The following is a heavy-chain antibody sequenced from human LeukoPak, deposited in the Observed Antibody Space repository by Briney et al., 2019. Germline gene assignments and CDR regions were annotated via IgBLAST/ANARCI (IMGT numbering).Heavy chain of an antibody. D-gene: IGHD3-10*01. CDR2: FDPEDGET. CDR1: GYTLTESS. Sequence: ASVKVSCKVSGYTLTESSMHWVRQAPGKGLEWMGGFDPEDGETIYAQKFQGRVTMTEDTSTDTAYMELSSLRSEDTAVYYCATALGYKGSSKPFDYWGQGTLVTVSS. CDR3: ATALGYKGSSKPFDY. V-gene: IGHV1-24*01. J-gene: IGHJ4*02.